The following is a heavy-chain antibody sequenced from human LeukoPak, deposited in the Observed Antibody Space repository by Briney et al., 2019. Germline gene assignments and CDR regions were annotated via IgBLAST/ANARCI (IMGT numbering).Heavy chain of an antibody. CDR2: ISGSGGST. V-gene: IGHV3-23*01. CDR1: RFTFSSYA. D-gene: IGHD5-12*01. CDR3: GKERGNSGDGQYYFDY. J-gene: IGHJ4*02. Sequence: GGSLRLSCAASRFTFSSYAISWVRQAPGKGLEWVSAISGSGGSTYYADSVKGRFTISRDNSKNTLYLQMNSLRAEDTAVYYCGKERGNSGDGQYYFDYWGQGTLVTVSS.